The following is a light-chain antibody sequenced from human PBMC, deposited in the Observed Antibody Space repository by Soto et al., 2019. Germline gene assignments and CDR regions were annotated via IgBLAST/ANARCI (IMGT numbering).Light chain of an antibody. Sequence: DIQMTQSPSSLSASVGDRVTITCRASQSISSYLNWYQQKPGKAPKLLFYAASSLQSGVPSRLSGRGSGTDFTLTISSLQPEDFATYYCQQSYITPYTFGQGTKLEIK. V-gene: IGKV1-39*01. CDR3: QQSYITPYT. CDR1: QSISSY. J-gene: IGKJ2*01. CDR2: AAS.